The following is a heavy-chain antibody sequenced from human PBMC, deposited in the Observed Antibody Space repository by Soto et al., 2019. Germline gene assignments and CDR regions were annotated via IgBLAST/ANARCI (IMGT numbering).Heavy chain of an antibody. CDR3: ARDIVVVPAASALGY. CDR1: GFTFSSYG. Sequence: GGSLRLSCAASGFTFSSYGMHWVRQAPGKGLEWVAVIWYDGSNKYYADSVKGRFTISRDNSKNTLYLQMNSLRAEDTAVYYCARDIVVVPAASALGYWGQGTLVTVSS. V-gene: IGHV3-33*01. D-gene: IGHD2-2*01. CDR2: IWYDGSNK. J-gene: IGHJ4*02.